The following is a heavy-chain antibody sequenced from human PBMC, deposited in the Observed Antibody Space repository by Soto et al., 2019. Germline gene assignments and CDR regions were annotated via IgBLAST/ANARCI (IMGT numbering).Heavy chain of an antibody. CDR1: GGSISNSY. CDR3: ARGMTTVTTLDY. D-gene: IGHD4-4*01. J-gene: IGHJ4*02. Sequence: PSETLSLTCTVSGGSISNSYWSWIRQPPGKGLEWIAFCHDSGTTNYTPSLKSRVTISLDTSKNQFSLKLSSVTAADTAVYYCARGMTTVTTLDYWGQGTLVTVSS. V-gene: IGHV4-59*12. CDR2: CHDSGTT.